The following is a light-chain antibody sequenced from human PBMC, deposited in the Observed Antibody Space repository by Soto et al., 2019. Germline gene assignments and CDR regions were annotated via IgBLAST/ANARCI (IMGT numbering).Light chain of an antibody. CDR1: SNDVGGYNL. J-gene: IGLJ3*02. V-gene: IGLV2-23*02. Sequence: QSALTQPASVSGSPVQSITISCTGTSNDVGGYNLVSWFQQHPGKAPKLMIYEVNKRPSGVSNRFSGSKSANAASLTISGLQAEDEADYYCCSHVGGSSPQWVFGGGTKLTVL. CDR3: CSHVGGSSPQWV. CDR2: EVN.